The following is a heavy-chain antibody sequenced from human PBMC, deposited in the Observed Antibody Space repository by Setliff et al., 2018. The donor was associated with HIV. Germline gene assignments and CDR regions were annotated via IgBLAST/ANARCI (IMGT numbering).Heavy chain of an antibody. CDR3: SKSSLFLQMDSLRAGDTAFYYCAALGYSSTWNY. J-gene: IGHJ4*02. CDR1: GVSISRGDYY. CDR2: IYYTGDT. Sequence: SETLSLTCVVSGVSISRGDYYWGWFRQPPGKGLEWIGYIYYTGDTYYNPSLKSRVSIPLDTSNNQVSLKLTSVKGRFTISRDNSKSSLFLQMDSLRAGDTAFYYCAALGYSSTWNYWGQGTLVTVSS. D-gene: IGHD6-13*01. V-gene: IGHV4-30-4*02.